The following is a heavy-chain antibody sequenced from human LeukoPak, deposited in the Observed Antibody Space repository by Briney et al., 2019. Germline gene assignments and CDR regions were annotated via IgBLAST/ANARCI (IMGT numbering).Heavy chain of an antibody. D-gene: IGHD3-10*01. J-gene: IGHJ4*02. CDR2: IYCSGST. V-gene: IGHV4-39*01. Sequence: NPSETLSLTCTVSGVSISSSSYYWVWIRQPPGKGLEWIGSIYCSGSTYYNPSLKTRVTISVDTSKSQYSLKLSSVTAADTAVYYCARHRDGSGSYYPPGAFDYWGQGTLVTVSS. CDR3: ARHRDGSGSYYPPGAFDY. CDR1: GVSISSSSYY.